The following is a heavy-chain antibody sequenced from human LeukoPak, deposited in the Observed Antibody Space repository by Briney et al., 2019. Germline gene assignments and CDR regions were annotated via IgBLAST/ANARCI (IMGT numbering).Heavy chain of an antibody. D-gene: IGHD3-22*01. V-gene: IGHV4-4*07. J-gene: IGHJ4*02. CDR3: ARDLTDYYELDY. CDR2: IYTSGST. CDR1: GGSISSYY. Sequence: SETLSLTCTVSGGSISSYYWSWIRQPAGKGLEWIGRIYTSGSTNYNPSLKSRVTMPVDMSKNQFSLKLSAVTAADTAVYYCARDLTDYYELDYWGQGTLVTVSS.